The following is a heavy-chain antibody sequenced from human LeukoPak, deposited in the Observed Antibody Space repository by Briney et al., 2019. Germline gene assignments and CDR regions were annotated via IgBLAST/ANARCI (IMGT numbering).Heavy chain of an antibody. J-gene: IGHJ3*02. Sequence: GGSLRLSCAASGFTFSNYWMHWVRQAPGKGLVWVSRINSDGSSTSYADSVKGRFTISRDNAKNTLYLQMNSLRAEDTAVYYCARGELSLIGPFDIWGQGTMVTVSS. CDR1: GFTFSNYW. D-gene: IGHD3-16*02. CDR3: ARGELSLIGPFDI. V-gene: IGHV3-74*01. CDR2: INSDGSST.